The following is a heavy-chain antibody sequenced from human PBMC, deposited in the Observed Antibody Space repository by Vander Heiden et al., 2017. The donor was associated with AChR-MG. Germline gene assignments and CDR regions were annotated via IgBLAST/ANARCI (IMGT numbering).Heavy chain of an antibody. J-gene: IGHJ4*02. CDR3: AKGNYYDSSGHFDY. D-gene: IGHD3-22*01. V-gene: IGHV3-9*01. CDR2: ISWNSGSI. CDR1: GFTFDDYA. Sequence: EVQLVESGGGLVQPGRSLRLYCAASGFTFDDYAMHWVRQAPGKGLEWVSGISWNSGSIGYADSVKGRFTISRDNAKNSLYLQMNSLRAEDTALYYCAKGNYYDSSGHFDYWGQGTLVTVSS.